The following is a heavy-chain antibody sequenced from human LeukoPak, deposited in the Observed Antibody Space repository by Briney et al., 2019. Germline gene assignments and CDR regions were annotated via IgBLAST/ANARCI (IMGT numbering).Heavy chain of an antibody. CDR2: IQYDGSNK. Sequence: GGSLRLSCAASGFTFSSYAMSWFRQAPGKGLEWVAFIQYDGSNKYYADSVKGRFTISRDNSKNTLYLQMNSLRAEDTAVYYCAKVFPIVVVPAAKVDPWAQGTLVTVSS. CDR1: GFTFSSYA. D-gene: IGHD2-2*01. CDR3: AKVFPIVVVPAAKVDP. V-gene: IGHV3-30*02. J-gene: IGHJ5*02.